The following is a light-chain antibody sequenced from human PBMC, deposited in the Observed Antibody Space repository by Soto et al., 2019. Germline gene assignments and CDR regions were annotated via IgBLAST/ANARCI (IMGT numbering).Light chain of an antibody. CDR2: DVS. CDR1: SSDVGSYNY. Sequence: QSALTQPASVSGSPGQSITISCTGTSSDVGSYNYVSWYQQHPGKAPKLIIHDVSNRPSGITNRFSGSKSGNTASLTISGLRAEDEADYYCSSYTITSVVFGGGTKLTVL. V-gene: IGLV2-14*03. J-gene: IGLJ2*01. CDR3: SSYTITSVV.